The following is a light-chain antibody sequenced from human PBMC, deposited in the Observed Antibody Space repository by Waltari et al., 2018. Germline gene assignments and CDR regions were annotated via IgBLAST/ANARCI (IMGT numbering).Light chain of an antibody. CDR1: QYVSTN. Sequence: TVMTQAPATLSVFPGERATLSCRASQYVSTNLAGYQQKPGQSPRLLIYSASARATGVPARFGGRGSGTQVTLTINSGQSEDVALYDCQQYNNWPPITFGQGTRVQSK. J-gene: IGKJ5*01. CDR3: QQYNNWPPIT. CDR2: SAS. V-gene: IGKV3-15*01.